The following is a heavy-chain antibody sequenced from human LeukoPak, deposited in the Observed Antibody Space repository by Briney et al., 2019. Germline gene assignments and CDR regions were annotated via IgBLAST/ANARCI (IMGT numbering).Heavy chain of an antibody. CDR3: ARDVIAAADTKLLDY. V-gene: IGHV3-21*01. CDR1: GFTFSSYS. D-gene: IGHD6-13*01. Sequence: GRSPRLSCAASGFTFSSYSMNWVRQAPGKGLEWVSSISSSSSYIYYADSVKGRFTISRDNAKNSLYLQMNSLRAEDTAVYYCARDVIAAADTKLLDYWGQGTLVTVSS. CDR2: ISSSSSYI. J-gene: IGHJ4*02.